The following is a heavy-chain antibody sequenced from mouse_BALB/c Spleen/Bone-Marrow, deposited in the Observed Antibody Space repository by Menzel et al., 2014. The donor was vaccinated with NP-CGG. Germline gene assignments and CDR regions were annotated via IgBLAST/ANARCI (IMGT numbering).Heavy chain of an antibody. CDR1: GYAISSYW. J-gene: IGHJ2*01. Sequence: VMLVESGAELVRPGSSVKISCKASGYAISSYWMNWVKQRPGQGLEWIGQIYPGDGDTNYNGKFKGKATLTADKSSSTAYMQISSLTSEDSAVYFCASGRGWCLDYWGQGTTLTVSS. CDR3: ASGRGWCLDY. V-gene: IGHV1-80*01. D-gene: IGHD1-1*02. CDR2: IYPGDGDT.